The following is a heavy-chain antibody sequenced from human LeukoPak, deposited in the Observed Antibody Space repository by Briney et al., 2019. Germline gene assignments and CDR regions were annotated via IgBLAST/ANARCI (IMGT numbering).Heavy chain of an antibody. Sequence: GASVKVSCKASGYTFTSYGFSLVRQAPGQGLEWMGWISAYNGNTNYAQKLQGRVTMNTDTSTSTAYMELRSLRSDDTAVYYCVRTERGGSGSDYWGQGTLVTVSS. CDR3: VRTERGGSGSDY. J-gene: IGHJ4*02. CDR1: GYTFTSYG. CDR2: ISAYNGNT. D-gene: IGHD3-10*01. V-gene: IGHV1-18*01.